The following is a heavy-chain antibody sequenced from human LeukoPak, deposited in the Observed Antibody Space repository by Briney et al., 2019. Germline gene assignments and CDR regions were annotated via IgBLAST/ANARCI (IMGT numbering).Heavy chain of an antibody. CDR2: IYTSGST. Sequence: SETLSLTCNVSGGSISSYDWSWIRQPAGKGLEWIGRIYTSGSTNYNPSLKSRVTISVDTSKNQFYLKLSSVTAADTALYYCAKGDKLWFGELVGYYFDYWGQGTLVTVSS. D-gene: IGHD3-10*01. CDR1: GGSISSYD. V-gene: IGHV4-4*07. CDR3: AKGDKLWFGELVGYYFDY. J-gene: IGHJ4*02.